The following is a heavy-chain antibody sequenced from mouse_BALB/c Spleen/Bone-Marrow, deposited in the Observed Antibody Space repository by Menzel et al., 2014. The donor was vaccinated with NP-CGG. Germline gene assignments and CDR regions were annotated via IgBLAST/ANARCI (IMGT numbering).Heavy chain of an antibody. D-gene: IGHD1-2*01. V-gene: IGHV4-1*02. CDR1: GFDFSRYR. Sequence: EVMLVESGGGLVQPGGSLKLSCAASGFDFSRYRMSWVRQAPGKGLEWIGEINPDSSTINYTPSLKDKFIISRDNAKNTLYLQKSKVRSEDTALYYCTRLHYYGYSAYWGQGTLVTVST. J-gene: IGHJ3*01. CDR3: TRLHYYGYSAY. CDR2: INPDSSTI.